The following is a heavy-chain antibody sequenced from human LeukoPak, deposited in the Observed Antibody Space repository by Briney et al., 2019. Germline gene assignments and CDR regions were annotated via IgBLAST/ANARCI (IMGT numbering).Heavy chain of an antibody. CDR2: ISYDGSNK. CDR3: AKVTLVGALKGYFDY. V-gene: IGHV3-30*18. D-gene: IGHD1-26*01. CDR1: GFTFSSYG. Sequence: PGGSLRLSCAASGFTFSSYGMHWVRQAPGKGLEWVAVISYDGSNKYYADSVKGRFTISRDNSKNTLYLQMNSLRAEDTAVYYCAKVTLVGALKGYFDYWGQGTLVTVSS. J-gene: IGHJ4*02.